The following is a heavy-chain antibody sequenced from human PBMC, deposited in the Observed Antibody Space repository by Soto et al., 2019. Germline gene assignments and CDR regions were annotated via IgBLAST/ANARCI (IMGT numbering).Heavy chain of an antibody. CDR3: ARVSQQLVFPFDY. D-gene: IGHD6-13*01. CDR1: GFTFSSYW. CDR2: INSDGSST. Sequence: GGSLRLSCAASGFTFSSYWMHWVRQAPGKGLVWVSRINSDGSSTSYADSVKGRFTISRDNAKNTLYLQMNSLRAEDTAVYYCARVSQQLVFPFDYWGQGTLVTVS. V-gene: IGHV3-74*01. J-gene: IGHJ4*02.